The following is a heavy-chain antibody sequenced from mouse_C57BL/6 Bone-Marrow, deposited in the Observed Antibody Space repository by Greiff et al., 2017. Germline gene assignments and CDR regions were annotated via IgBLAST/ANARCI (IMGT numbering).Heavy chain of an antibody. V-gene: IGHV1-81*01. D-gene: IGHD1-1*01. CDR3: ARRGWNYYGSSYDY. Sequence: VQLQQSGAELARPGASVKLSCKASGYTFTSYGISWVKQRTGQGLEWIGEIYPRSGNTYYNEKFKGKATLTADKSSSTAYMELRSLTSEDSAVYFCARRGWNYYGSSYDYWGQGTTLTVSS. J-gene: IGHJ2*01. CDR1: GYTFTSYG. CDR2: IYPRSGNT.